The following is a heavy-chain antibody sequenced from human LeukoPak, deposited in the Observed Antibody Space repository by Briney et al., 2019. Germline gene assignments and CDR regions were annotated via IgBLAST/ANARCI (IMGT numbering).Heavy chain of an antibody. V-gene: IGHV5-51*01. J-gene: IGHJ5*02. D-gene: IGHD3-22*01. CDR2: INPGNSDI. CDR3: SPRAFSDTSPVA. CDR1: GYNFASQW. Sequence: GESLKISCKHSGYNFASQWIGWVRQMPGKGLEWMGIINPGNSDIVYTPSFQGQVSFSADKSTSTVFLQWGSLRASDTAIYYCSPRAFSDTSPVAWGQGTLVTVSS.